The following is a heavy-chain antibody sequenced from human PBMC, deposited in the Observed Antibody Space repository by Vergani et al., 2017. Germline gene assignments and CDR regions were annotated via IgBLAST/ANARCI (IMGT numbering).Heavy chain of an antibody. V-gene: IGHV4-31*03. D-gene: IGHD1-26*01. J-gene: IGHJ4*02. CDR3: ARGPTVGATPIPIDY. CDR2: IYYSGST. CDR1: GGSIGSGGYY. Sequence: QVQLQESGPGLVKPSQTLSLTCTVSGGSIGSGGYYWSWIRQHPGKGLEWIGYIYYSGSTYYNPSLKSRVTISVDTSKNQFSLKLSSVTAADTAVYYCARGPTVGATPIPIDYWGQGTLVTVSS.